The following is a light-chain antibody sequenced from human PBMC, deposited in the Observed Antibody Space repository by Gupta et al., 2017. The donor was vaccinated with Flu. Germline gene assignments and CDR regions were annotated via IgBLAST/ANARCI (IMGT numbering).Light chain of an antibody. V-gene: IGKV3-11*01. CDR1: QSVSSY. Sequence: EIVLTQSPATLSLSPGERATLSCRASQSVSSYLAWYQQKPGQAPRLLIYDASNRATGIPARFSGSGSGTDXTLTISXLEPEDFAVYYCQQLSNWPPRTFGXGTKVEIK. J-gene: IGKJ1*01. CDR2: DAS. CDR3: QQLSNWPPRT.